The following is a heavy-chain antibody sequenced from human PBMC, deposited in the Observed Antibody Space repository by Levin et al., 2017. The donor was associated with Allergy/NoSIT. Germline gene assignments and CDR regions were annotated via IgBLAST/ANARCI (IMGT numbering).Heavy chain of an antibody. CDR2: IKPDGSYK. CDR1: GFTFGDYW. Sequence: GESLKISCVGSGFTFGDYWMSWVRQAPGKGLEWVANIKPDGSYKYYVDSVKGRFTISRDNPENSLYVQMNSLRAEDTAVYFCARVVYDSGWYPDYFDFWGLGTLVTVSS. CDR3: ARVVYDSGWYPDYFDF. D-gene: IGHD6-19*01. J-gene: IGHJ4*02. V-gene: IGHV3-7*04.